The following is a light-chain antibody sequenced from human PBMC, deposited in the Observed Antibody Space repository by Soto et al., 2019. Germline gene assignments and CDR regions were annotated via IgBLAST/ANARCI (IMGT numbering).Light chain of an antibody. CDR2: KAS. V-gene: IGKV1-5*03. CDR3: QQYNSYSRT. CDR1: QRISSC. Sequence: DIQMTQSPSTLSASVGDRVTITCRASQRISSCLAWYQQKPGKAPKVLIYKASSFESGVPSRFSGSVSGTEFTLTISSLQPDDFAPYYCQQYNSYSRTFGRGTKVEIK. J-gene: IGKJ4*01.